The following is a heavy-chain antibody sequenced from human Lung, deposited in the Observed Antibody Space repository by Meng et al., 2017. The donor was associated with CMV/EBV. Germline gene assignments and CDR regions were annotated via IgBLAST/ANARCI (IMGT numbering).Heavy chain of an antibody. D-gene: IGHD5-24*01. Sequence: GGSLRLXCAASGFTFDDYAMNWVRQAPGKGLEWVYLISWDGGTTYYADSVKGRFTISRDNSKNYLYLQINSLKAEEPSLYYGAKGLRFCYGMDVWGQGTTVTVSS. J-gene: IGHJ6*02. CDR2: ISWDGGTT. CDR1: GFTFDDYA. V-gene: IGHV3-43D*03. CDR3: AKGLRFCYGMDV.